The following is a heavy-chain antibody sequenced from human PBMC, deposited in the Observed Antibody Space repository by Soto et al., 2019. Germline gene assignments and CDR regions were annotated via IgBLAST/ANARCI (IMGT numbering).Heavy chain of an antibody. Sequence: EVQLLESGGGLVQPGGSLRLSCAASGFTFSSYSMNWVRQAPGKGLEWVSSISSSSSYIYYADSVKGRFTISRDNAKNSLYLQMNSLRAEDTAVYYCARGVSRGYSYGEWGQGTLVTVSS. CDR1: GFTFSSYS. CDR2: ISSSSSYI. D-gene: IGHD5-18*01. J-gene: IGHJ4*02. V-gene: IGHV3-21*01. CDR3: ARGVSRGYSYGE.